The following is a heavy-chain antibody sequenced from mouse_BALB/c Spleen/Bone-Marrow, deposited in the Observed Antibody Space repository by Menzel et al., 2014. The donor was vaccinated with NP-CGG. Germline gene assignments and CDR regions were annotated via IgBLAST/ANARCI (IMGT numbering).Heavy chain of an antibody. CDR3: ARGLYGNSGY. Sequence: QVQLKESGAELVKPGASVKLSCKASGYTFTSYWMHWVKQRPGQGLEWIGEIDPSDSYTNYNQKFKGKATLTVDISSSTAYMQLSSLTSEDSAVYYCARGLYGNSGYWGQGTTLTVSS. CDR1: GYTFTSYW. CDR2: IDPSDSYT. V-gene: IGHV1-69*02. D-gene: IGHD2-1*01. J-gene: IGHJ2*01.